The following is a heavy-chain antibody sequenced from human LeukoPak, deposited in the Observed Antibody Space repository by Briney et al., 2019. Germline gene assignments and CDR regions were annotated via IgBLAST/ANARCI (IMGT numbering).Heavy chain of an antibody. Sequence: ASVKVSCKASGGTFSSYAISWVRQAPGQGLEWMGGIIPIFGTANYAQKFQGRVTITTDESTSTAYMELSSLRSEDMAVYYCARGGGSISYSSSSRKGRVYYFDYWGQGTLVTVSS. D-gene: IGHD6-6*01. V-gene: IGHV1-69*05. CDR3: ARGGGSISYSSSSRKGRVYYFDY. J-gene: IGHJ4*02. CDR2: IIPIFGTA. CDR1: GGTFSSYA.